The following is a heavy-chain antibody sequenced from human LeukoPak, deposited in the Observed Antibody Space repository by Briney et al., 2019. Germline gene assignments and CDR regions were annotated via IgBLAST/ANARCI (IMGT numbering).Heavy chain of an antibody. V-gene: IGHV4-30-4*08. CDR2: IYYSGGT. J-gene: IGHJ4*02. D-gene: IGHD5-18*01. Sequence: SETLSLTCTVSGGSISSGDYYWSWIRQPPGKGLEWIGYIYYSGGTYYNPSLKSRVTISVDTSKNQFSLKLSSVTAADTAVYYCANIGYSYGLDYWGQGTLVTVSS. CDR1: GGSISSGDYY. CDR3: ANIGYSYGLDY.